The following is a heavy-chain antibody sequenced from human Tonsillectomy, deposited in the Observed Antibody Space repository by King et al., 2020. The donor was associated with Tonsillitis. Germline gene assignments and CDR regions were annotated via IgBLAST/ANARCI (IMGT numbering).Heavy chain of an antibody. CDR1: GFTVSSNY. J-gene: IGHJ3*02. V-gene: IGHV3-53*01. CDR3: ARNLGMGVRDAFDI. Sequence: VQLVESGGGLIQPGGSLRLSCAVSGFTVSSNYMSWARQTPGMGLEWVSIIHSGGSTNYAASVKGRFTISRDNSKNTVYLQMNSLRAEDTAVYYCARNLGMGVRDAFDIWGRGTKDTVS. D-gene: IGHD3-16*01. CDR2: IHSGGST.